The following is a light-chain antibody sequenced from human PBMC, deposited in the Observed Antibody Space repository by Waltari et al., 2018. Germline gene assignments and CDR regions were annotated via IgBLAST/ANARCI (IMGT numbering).Light chain of an antibody. J-gene: IGLJ3*02. CDR1: SLRTSY. Sequence: SSELTQDPAVSVALGQTIRFTCQGDSLRTSYASWYQVKSGQAPILVDYGKDKRPSGIPDRISGYSSGTTSSLTITGAQAEDEADYYCSSRNGRANEVVFAGGTKVTVL. V-gene: IGLV3-19*01. CDR3: SSRNGRANEVV. CDR2: GKD.